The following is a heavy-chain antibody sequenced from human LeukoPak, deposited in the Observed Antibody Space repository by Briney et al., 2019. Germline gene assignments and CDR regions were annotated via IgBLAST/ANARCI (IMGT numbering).Heavy chain of an antibody. CDR3: ARNPGIQLWSYNWFDP. V-gene: IGHV1-69*13. CDR2: IIPIFGTA. J-gene: IGHJ5*02. CDR1: GGTFISYA. D-gene: IGHD5-18*01. Sequence: SVKVSCKASGGTFISYAISWVRQAPGQGPEWMGGIIPIFGTANYAQKFQGRVTITADESTSTAYMELSSLRSEDTAVYYCARNPGIQLWSYNWFDPWGQGTLVTVSS.